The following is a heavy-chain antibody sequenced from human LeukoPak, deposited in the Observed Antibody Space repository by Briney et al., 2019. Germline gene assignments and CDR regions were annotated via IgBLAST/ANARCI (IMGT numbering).Heavy chain of an antibody. V-gene: IGHV1-2*02. CDR3: ARVDLRDSGWPLGS. Sequence: ASVKVSCKASGYTFNGYYKHWVRQAPGQGLEWMGWINPNSGGTNYAQKFQGRVTMTRDTSISTAYMELSRLRSDDTAVYYCARVDLRDSGWPLGSWGQGTLVTVSS. CDR2: INPNSGGT. D-gene: IGHD6-19*01. CDR1: GYTFNGYY. J-gene: IGHJ4*02.